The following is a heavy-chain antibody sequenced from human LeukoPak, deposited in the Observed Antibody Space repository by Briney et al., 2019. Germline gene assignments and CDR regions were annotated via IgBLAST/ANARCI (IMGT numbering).Heavy chain of an antibody. CDR3: TRELIAASVQFDL. J-gene: IGHJ4*02. V-gene: IGHV3-66*01. D-gene: IGHD6-13*01. CDR1: GFTVSSNY. CDR2: IYSGGST. Sequence: GGSLRLSCAASGFTVSSNYMSWVRQAPGKGLEWVSVIYSGGSTYYADSVTGRFTISRDNSKNTLYLQMNSLRPEDTAVYYCTRELIAASVQFDLWGQGSLVTVSS.